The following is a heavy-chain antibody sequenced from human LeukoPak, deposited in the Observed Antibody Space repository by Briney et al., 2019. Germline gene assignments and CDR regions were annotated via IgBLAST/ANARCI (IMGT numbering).Heavy chain of an antibody. V-gene: IGHV4-59*01. J-gene: IGHJ4*02. D-gene: IGHD1-1*01. Sequence: PSETLSLTCTVSGGSISSYYWSWIRRPPGKGLEWIGYIYYSGSTNYNPSLKSRVTISVDTSKNQFSLKLSSVTAADTAVYYCARMGTFYFDYWGQGTLVTVSS. CDR3: ARMGTFYFDY. CDR2: IYYSGST. CDR1: GGSISSYY.